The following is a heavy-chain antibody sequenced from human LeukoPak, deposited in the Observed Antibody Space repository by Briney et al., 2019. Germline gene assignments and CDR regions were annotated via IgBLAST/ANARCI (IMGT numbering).Heavy chain of an antibody. J-gene: IGHJ6*02. CDR2: IFPHDSDT. CDR3: ARHRIRGCTSTNCYTSFYYYGMDV. V-gene: IGHV5-51*01. D-gene: IGHD2-2*02. Sequence: GESLKISCKGSGYSFMDYWIGWVRQMPGKRPEWMGIIFPHDSDTKYSPSFQGQVTISVDKSISTAYVQWSSLQASDTAIYYCARHRIRGCTSTNCYTSFYYYGMDVWGQGTTVTVSS. CDR1: GYSFMDYW.